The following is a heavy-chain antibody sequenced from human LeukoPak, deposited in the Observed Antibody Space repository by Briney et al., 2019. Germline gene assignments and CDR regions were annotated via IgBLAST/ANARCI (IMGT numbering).Heavy chain of an antibody. J-gene: IGHJ4*02. V-gene: IGHV4-59*01. D-gene: IGHD6-6*01. CDR3: ARIDPDSSSTLEVFGF. CDR2: IYYSGST. CDR1: RGSISRYY. Sequence: SETLPLTYPVSRGSISRYYWSWFRQPPGKGLEWIGYIYYSGSTNYNPSLKSRVTISVDTSKNQFSLKLSSVTAADTAVYYCARIDPDSSSTLEVFGFWGQGTLVTVSS.